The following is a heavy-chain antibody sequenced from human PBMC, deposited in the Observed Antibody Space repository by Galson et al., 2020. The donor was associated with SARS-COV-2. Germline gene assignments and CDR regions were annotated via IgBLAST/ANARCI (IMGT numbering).Heavy chain of an antibody. CDR1: GFTLNTSA. CDR2: LLYDGNNK. J-gene: IGHJ5*02. V-gene: IGHV3-30*18. D-gene: IGHD5-18*01. Sequence: GGSLRLSCAVSGFTLNTSAMHWVRQAPGKGLEWVAVLLYDGNNKYYPDSVRGRFTISRDTFKNTLYLEINSLRAEDTAMYYCAKDGFSYGMNCIDAWGQGTLVTVSS. CDR3: AKDGFSYGMNCIDA.